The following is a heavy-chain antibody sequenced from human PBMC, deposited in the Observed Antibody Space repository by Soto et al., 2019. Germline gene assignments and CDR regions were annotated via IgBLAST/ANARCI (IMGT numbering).Heavy chain of an antibody. CDR1: GGSFSGYY. J-gene: IGHJ1*01. D-gene: IGHD6-6*01. Sequence: QVQLQQWGAGLLKPSETLSLTCAVYGGSFSGYYWSWIRQPPGKGLEWIGEINHSGSTNYNPSLKSRVTISVATSKHQFSLKLSSVTAADTAVYYCARGPKGIAARKYFQHWGQGTLVTVSS. V-gene: IGHV4-34*01. CDR2: INHSGST. CDR3: ARGPKGIAARKYFQH.